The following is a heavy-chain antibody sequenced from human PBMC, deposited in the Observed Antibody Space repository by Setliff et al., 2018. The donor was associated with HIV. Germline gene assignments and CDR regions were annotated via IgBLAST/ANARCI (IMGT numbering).Heavy chain of an antibody. D-gene: IGHD3-22*01. CDR1: GGTFSSYA. J-gene: IGHJ3*02. V-gene: IGHV1-69*10. CDR3: ARGDYYYDSSGYYYVAAFDI. Sequence: GASVKVSCKASGGTFSSYAISWVRQAPGQGLEWMGGIIPVLGLSYYAQNFQGRVTITADESTSTAYMELSSLRSEDTAVYYCARGDYYYDSSGYYYVAAFDIWGQGTMVTVSS. CDR2: IIPVLGLS.